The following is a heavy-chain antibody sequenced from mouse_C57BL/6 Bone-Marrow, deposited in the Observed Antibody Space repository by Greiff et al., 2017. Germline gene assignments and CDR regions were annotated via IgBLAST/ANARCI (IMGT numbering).Heavy chain of an antibody. Sequence: QVQLQQSGAELARPGASVKMSCKASGYTFTSYTMHWVKQRPGQGLEWIGYINPSSGDTKYNQKFKDKATLTADKSSSTAYIQLSSLTSEDSAVYYCSRQLRPDYYAMDYWGQGTSGTVSS. V-gene: IGHV1-4*01. CDR2: INPSSGDT. D-gene: IGHD3-2*02. CDR3: SRQLRPDYYAMDY. J-gene: IGHJ4*01. CDR1: GYTFTSYT.